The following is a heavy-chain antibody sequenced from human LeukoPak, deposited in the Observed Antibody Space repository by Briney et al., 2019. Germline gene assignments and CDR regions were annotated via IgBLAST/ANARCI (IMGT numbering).Heavy chain of an antibody. Sequence: AGGSLRLSCAASGFTFGGYWMSWVRQAPGKGLEWVANIKPDGSDKYYVDSVKGRFTISRENAKNSLYLHMNSLRAEDTAVYYCARDRIQLWSHDYWGQGTLVTVSS. D-gene: IGHD5-18*01. CDR1: GFTFGGYW. J-gene: IGHJ4*02. V-gene: IGHV3-7*04. CDR3: ARDRIQLWSHDY. CDR2: IKPDGSDK.